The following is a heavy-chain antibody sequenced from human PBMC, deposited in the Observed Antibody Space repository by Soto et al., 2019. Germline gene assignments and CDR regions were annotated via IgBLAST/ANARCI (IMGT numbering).Heavy chain of an antibody. Sequence: QVQLVESGGGLVKPGGSLRLSCAASGFTFSDYYMSWIRQVPGKGLECVSYISTTSSQTSYADSVKGRFTISRDNAKKXLYLQMNSLRVEDTAIYYCARDQGNYYGSGSYPDYWGQGTLVTVSS. D-gene: IGHD3-10*01. CDR1: GFTFSDYY. CDR2: ISTTSSQT. J-gene: IGHJ4*02. CDR3: ARDQGNYYGSGSYPDY. V-gene: IGHV3-11*05.